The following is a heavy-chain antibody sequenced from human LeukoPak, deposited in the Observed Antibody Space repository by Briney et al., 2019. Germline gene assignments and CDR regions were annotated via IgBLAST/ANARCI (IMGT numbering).Heavy chain of an antibody. CDR2: IRYDGNIQ. CDR1: GFPFGSYA. J-gene: IGHJ4*02. CDR3: ATIAMAGPFDY. V-gene: IGHV3-30*02. D-gene: IGHD6-19*01. Sequence: GGSLRLSCAVAGFPFGSYAMHWVRQAPGKGLEWVAFIRYDGNIQYYADSVKGRFTIARDNSKDTLYLQISSLRAEDTAVYYCATIAMAGPFDYWGQGTLVTVSS.